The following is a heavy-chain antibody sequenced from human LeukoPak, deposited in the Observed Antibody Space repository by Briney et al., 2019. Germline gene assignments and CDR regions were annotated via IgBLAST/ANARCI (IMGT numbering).Heavy chain of an antibody. J-gene: IGHJ4*02. CDR1: GGSFSGYY. CDR3: ARVSGDYVPYYFDY. Sequence: SETLSLTCAVYGGSFSGYYWSRIRQPPGKGLEWIGEINHSGSTNYNPSLKSRVTISVDTSKNQFSLKLSSVTAADTAVYYCARVSGDYVPYYFDYWGQGTLVTVSS. D-gene: IGHD4-17*01. V-gene: IGHV4-34*01. CDR2: INHSGST.